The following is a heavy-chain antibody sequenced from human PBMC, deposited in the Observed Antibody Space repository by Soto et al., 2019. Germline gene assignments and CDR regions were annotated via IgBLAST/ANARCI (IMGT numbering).Heavy chain of an antibody. CDR1: GFTFSSYS. CDR3: ARDLGSSCYPEYSPH. CDR2: ISSSSSTI. V-gene: IGHV3-48*01. J-gene: IGHJ1*01. D-gene: IGHD6-13*01. Sequence: GGSLRLSCAASGFTFSSYSMNWVRQAPGKGLEWVSYISSSSSTIYYADSVKGRFTISRDNAKNSLYLQMNSLRAEDTAVYYSARDLGSSCYPEYSPHWGQGTLVTVSS.